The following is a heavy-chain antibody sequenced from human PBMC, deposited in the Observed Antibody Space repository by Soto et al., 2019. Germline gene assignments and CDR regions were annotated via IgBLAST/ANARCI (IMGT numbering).Heavy chain of an antibody. J-gene: IGHJ5*02. D-gene: IGHD2-15*01. CDR1: GFTFGDSY. CDR2: ISPGSRYP. Sequence: PGGSLRLSCAGSGFTFGDSYMSWIRQAPGKGLEWLSYISPGSRYPAYADSVKGRFTISRDNAKRSLYLQMMSLTAEDTAIYYCVRGGGGGLFDPWGQGAMVTVSS. V-gene: IGHV3-11*06. CDR3: VRGGGGGLFDP.